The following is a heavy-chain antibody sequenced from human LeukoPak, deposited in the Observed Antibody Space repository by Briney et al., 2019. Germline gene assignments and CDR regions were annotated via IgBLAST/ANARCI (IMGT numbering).Heavy chain of an antibody. V-gene: IGHV3-30-3*01. CDR1: GFTVSSNY. J-gene: IGHJ3*02. D-gene: IGHD6-13*01. CDR2: ISYDGSNK. CDR3: ASCIATDAFDI. Sequence: GGSLRLSCAASGFTVSSNYMSWVRQAPGKGLEWVAVISYDGSNKYYADSVKGRFTISRDNSKNTLYLQMNSLRAEDTAVHYCASCIATDAFDIWGQGTMVTVSS.